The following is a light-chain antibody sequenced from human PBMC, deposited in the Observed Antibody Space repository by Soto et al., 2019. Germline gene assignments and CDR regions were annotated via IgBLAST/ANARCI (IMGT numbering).Light chain of an antibody. V-gene: IGLV2-11*01. Sequence: QSVLTQPRSVSGSPGQSVTISCTGTSSDVGAYDYVSWYQQHPGKAPKLMIYDVTKRPSGVPDRFSGSKSGNTASLTISGLQAEDEADYYRCSYAGSYASDYVFGAGTKLTVL. CDR2: DVT. CDR3: CSYAGSYASDYV. CDR1: SSDVGAYDY. J-gene: IGLJ1*01.